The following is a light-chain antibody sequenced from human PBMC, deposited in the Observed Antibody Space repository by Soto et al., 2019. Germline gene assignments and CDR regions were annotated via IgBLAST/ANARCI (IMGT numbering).Light chain of an antibody. J-gene: IGKJ1*01. CDR3: QQSYTTPQT. Sequence: DIQMTQSPSSLSACVGDRVTITCRASQTINKFLNWYQHTPGKAPKLLIYSASSLQGGVPSRFSGSGSGTDFTLTITSLHPEDFAVYYCQQSYTTPQTFGQGTKVDI. CDR1: QTINKF. CDR2: SAS. V-gene: IGKV1-39*01.